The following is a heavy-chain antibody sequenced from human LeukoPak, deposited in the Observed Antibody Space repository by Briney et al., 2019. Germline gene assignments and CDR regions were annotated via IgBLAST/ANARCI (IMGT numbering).Heavy chain of an antibody. J-gene: IGHJ4*02. V-gene: IGHV1-8*01. CDR3: ARGGSYDFWSGYRGTPLFDY. Sequence: ASVKVSCKASGYTFTSYGINWVRQATGQGLEWMGWMNPNSGNTGYAQKFQGRVTMTRNTSISTAYMELSSLRSEDTAVYYCARGGSYDFWSGYRGTPLFDYWGQGTLVTVSS. CDR1: GYTFTSYG. CDR2: MNPNSGNT. D-gene: IGHD3-3*01.